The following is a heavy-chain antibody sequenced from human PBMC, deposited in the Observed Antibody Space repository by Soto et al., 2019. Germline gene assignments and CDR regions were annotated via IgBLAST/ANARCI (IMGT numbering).Heavy chain of an antibody. CDR1: GFTFSSYG. J-gene: IGHJ3*02. CDR2: ISYDGSNK. CDR3: AKLVYSDYVAERWTVDGVGAFDI. D-gene: IGHD4-17*01. Sequence: QVQLVESGGGVVQPGRSLRLSCAASGFTFSSYGMHWVRQAPGKGLEWVAVISYDGSNKYYADSVKGRFTISRDNSKNTLYLQMNSLRAEDTAVYYCAKLVYSDYVAERWTVDGVGAFDIWGQGTMVTVSS. V-gene: IGHV3-30*18.